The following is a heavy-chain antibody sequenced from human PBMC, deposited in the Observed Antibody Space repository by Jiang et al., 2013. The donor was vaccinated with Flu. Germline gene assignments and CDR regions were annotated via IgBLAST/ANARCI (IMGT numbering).Heavy chain of an antibody. CDR1: GGSISSGGYY. V-gene: IGHV4-31*02. D-gene: IGHD4/OR15-4a*01. CDR2: IYYSGST. CDR3: ALTMVTAVKGNWFDP. J-gene: IGHJ5*02. Sequence: VSGGSISSGGYYWSWIRQHPGKSLEWIGYIYYSGSTYYNPSLKSRVTISVDTSKNQFSLKLSSVTAADTAVYYCALTMVTAVKGNWFDPWGQGTLVTVSS.